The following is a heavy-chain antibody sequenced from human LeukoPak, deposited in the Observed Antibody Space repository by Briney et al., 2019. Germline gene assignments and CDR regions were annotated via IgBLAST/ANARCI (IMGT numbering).Heavy chain of an antibody. V-gene: IGHV4-39*07. CDR1: GGSISSSSYY. D-gene: IGHD3-22*01. J-gene: IGHJ3*02. CDR2: IYYSGST. Sequence: PSETLSLTCTVSGGSISSSSYYWGWIRQPPGKGLEWIGSIYYSGSTYYNPSLKSRVTISVDTSKNQFSLKLSSVTAADTAVYYCARDSTLTMIVVSNAFDIWGQGTMVTVSS. CDR3: ARDSTLTMIVVSNAFDI.